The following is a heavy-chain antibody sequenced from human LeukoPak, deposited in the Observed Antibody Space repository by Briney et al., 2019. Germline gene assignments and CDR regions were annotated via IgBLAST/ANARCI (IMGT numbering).Heavy chain of an antibody. CDR1: GFTLSSYW. D-gene: IGHD3-16*01. V-gene: IGHV3-7*04. J-gene: IGHJ6*02. Sequence: GGSLRLSCAASGFTLSSYWMTWVRQAPGKGLQWVVNINQDGSEMYYVDSVKGRFTISRDNAKNSLYLQMNSLRAEDTAVYYCARSAGEIYYYYGMDVWGQGTTVTVSS. CDR3: ARSAGEIYYYYGMDV. CDR2: INQDGSEM.